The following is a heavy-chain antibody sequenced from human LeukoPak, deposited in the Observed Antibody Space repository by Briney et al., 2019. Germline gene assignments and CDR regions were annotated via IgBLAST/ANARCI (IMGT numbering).Heavy chain of an antibody. CDR3: ASQYTYAYDFDY. D-gene: IGHD5-18*01. Sequence: SETLSLTCTVSGGSINSNSYYWGWIRQPPGKGLEWIGSFHYSGSSYYNPSLKSRITISVDTSKNQFSLKLNSVTAADTAVYYCASQYTYAYDFDYWGQGTLATVSS. CDR1: GGSINSNSYY. CDR2: FHYSGSS. J-gene: IGHJ4*02. V-gene: IGHV4-39*01.